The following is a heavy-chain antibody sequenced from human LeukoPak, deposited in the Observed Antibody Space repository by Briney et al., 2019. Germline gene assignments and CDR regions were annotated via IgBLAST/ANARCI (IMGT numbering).Heavy chain of an antibody. D-gene: IGHD6-6*01. Sequence: GGSLRLSCAASGFTFSSYSMNWVRQAPGKGLEWVSSISSSSSYIYYADSVKGRFTISRDNAKNSLYLQMNSLRAEDTAVYYCARDWYFIAARPTGDDYWGQGTLVTVSS. CDR2: ISSSSSYI. V-gene: IGHV3-21*01. CDR3: ARDWYFIAARPTGDDY. J-gene: IGHJ4*02. CDR1: GFTFSSYS.